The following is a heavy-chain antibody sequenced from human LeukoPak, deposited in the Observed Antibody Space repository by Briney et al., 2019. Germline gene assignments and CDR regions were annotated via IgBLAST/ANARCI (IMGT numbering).Heavy chain of an antibody. V-gene: IGHV1-69*13. CDR2: IIPIFGTA. Sequence: SVKVSCKASGGTFSSYAFSWVRQAPGQGLEWMGGIIPIFGTANYAQKFQGRVTITADESTSTAYMELSSLRSEDTAVYYCARELVYRITIFGVVIIHDAFDIWGQGTMVTVSS. CDR1: GGTFSSYA. D-gene: IGHD3-3*01. J-gene: IGHJ3*02. CDR3: ARELVYRITIFGVVIIHDAFDI.